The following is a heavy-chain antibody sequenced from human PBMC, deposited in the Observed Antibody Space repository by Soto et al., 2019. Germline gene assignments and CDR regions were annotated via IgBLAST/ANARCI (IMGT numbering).Heavy chain of an antibody. D-gene: IGHD3-10*01. Sequence: SETLSLTCAVYGGSFSCYYWSWIRQPPGKGLEWIGEINHSGSTNYNPSLKSRVTISVDTSKNQFSLKLSSVTAADTAVYYCARVXRLRVIITRYYYYGMDVWGQGTTVTVSS. CDR1: GGSFSCYY. CDR3: ARVXRLRVIITRYYYYGMDV. V-gene: IGHV4-34*01. CDR2: INHSGST. J-gene: IGHJ6*02.